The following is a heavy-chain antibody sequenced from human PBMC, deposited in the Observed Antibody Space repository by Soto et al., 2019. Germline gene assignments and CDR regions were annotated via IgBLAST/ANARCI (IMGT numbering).Heavy chain of an antibody. V-gene: IGHV3-30*03. J-gene: IGHJ4*02. D-gene: IGHD5-12*01. CDR3: ATTFYSGPD. Sequence: GGSLRLSCAASGFTFSNYGMHWVRQAPGKGLEWVAVISYDGSKKYYADSVKGRFTISRDNSKNTLYLQMHSLRAEDTAVYYCATTFYSGPDWGQGTRVTSPQ. CDR1: GFTFSNYG. CDR2: ISYDGSKK.